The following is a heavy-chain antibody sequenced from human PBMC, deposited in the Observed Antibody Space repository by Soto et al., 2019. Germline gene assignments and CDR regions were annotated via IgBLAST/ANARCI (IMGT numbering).Heavy chain of an antibody. CDR2: IYYSGST. Sequence: XATLSLPFTVSGGSISSYYGSWIRQPPGKGLEWIGYIYYSGSTNYNPSLKSRVTISVDTSKNQSSLKLSSVTAADTAVYYCARDLSEEGFDPWGQGTLVTVSS. CDR3: ARDLSEEGFDP. CDR1: GGSISSYY. J-gene: IGHJ5*02. V-gene: IGHV4-59*01.